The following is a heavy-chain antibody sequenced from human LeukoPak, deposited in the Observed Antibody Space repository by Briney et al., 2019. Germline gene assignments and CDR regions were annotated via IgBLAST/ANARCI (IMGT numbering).Heavy chain of an antibody. Sequence: GGSLRLSCAASGFTFSSYAMHWVRQAPGKGLEWVAVISYDGSNKYYADSVKGRFTISRDNSKNTLYLQMNSLRAEGTAVYYCARERSERFYYDSSGSQKAFDIWGQGTMVTVSS. CDR2: ISYDGSNK. CDR1: GFTFSSYA. D-gene: IGHD3-22*01. CDR3: ARERSERFYYDSSGSQKAFDI. V-gene: IGHV3-30*04. J-gene: IGHJ3*02.